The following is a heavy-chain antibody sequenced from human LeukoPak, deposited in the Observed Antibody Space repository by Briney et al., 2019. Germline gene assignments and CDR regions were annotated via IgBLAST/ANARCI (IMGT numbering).Heavy chain of an antibody. CDR2: ISSSSSYI. D-gene: IGHD1-26*01. V-gene: IGHV3-21*01. CDR3: AREWEGGLFDY. Sequence: SGGSLGLSCAASGFTFSSYSMNWVRQAPGKGLEWVSSISSSSSYIYYADSVKGRFTISRDNAKNSLYLQMNSLRAEDTAVYYCAREWEGGLFDYWGQGTLVTVSS. CDR1: GFTFSSYS. J-gene: IGHJ4*02.